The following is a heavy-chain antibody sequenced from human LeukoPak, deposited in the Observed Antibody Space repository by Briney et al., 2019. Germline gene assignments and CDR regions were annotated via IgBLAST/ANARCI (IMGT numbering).Heavy chain of an antibody. Sequence: GESLKISCKASGYTFISYWIGWVGQMSGKGLEWMALIYPADSDTKYSPSFQGQVTISVDKSINTAYLQWSSLKASDTAMYYCARGWRGSLYDTADHWGQGTLVTVSP. CDR3: ARGWRGSLYDTADH. V-gene: IGHV5-51*01. CDR1: GYTFISYW. J-gene: IGHJ5*02. CDR2: IYPADSDT. D-gene: IGHD3-16*01.